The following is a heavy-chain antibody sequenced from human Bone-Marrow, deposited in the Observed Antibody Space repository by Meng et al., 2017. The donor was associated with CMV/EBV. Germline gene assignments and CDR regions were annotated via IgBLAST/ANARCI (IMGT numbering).Heavy chain of an antibody. J-gene: IGHJ4*02. D-gene: IGHD5-12*01. CDR1: GGSISSGGFY. V-gene: IGHV4-39*07. CDR2: IYYSGTT. CDR3: ATADGYDSGVDY. Sequence: SETLSLTCTVSGGSISSGGFYCVWIRQPPGGGLEWIGSIYYSGTTYYSRSLKSRVAISVDTANNRFSLRLTSGTAADTAVYYCATADGYDSGVDYGAQGTLVTVSS.